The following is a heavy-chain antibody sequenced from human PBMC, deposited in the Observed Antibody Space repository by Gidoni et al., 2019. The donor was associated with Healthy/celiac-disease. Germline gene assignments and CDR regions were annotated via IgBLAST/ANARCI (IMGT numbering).Heavy chain of an antibody. V-gene: IGHV3-23*01. CDR1: GFTFSSYA. CDR3: AKDEVVVVAAYNWFDP. D-gene: IGHD2-15*01. Sequence: EVQLLESGGGLVQPGGSLRLSCPASGFTFSSYAMSWVRQAPGKGLEWVSAISGSGGSTYYADSVKGRFTISRDNSKNTLYLQMNSLRAEDTAVYYCAKDEVVVVAAYNWFDPWGQGTLVTVSS. J-gene: IGHJ5*02. CDR2: ISGSGGST.